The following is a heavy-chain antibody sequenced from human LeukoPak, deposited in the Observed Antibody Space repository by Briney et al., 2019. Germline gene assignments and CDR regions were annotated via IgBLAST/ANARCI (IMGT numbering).Heavy chain of an antibody. Sequence: ASVKVSCKASGYTFTSYGIRWVRQAPGQGLEWMGWISAYNGNTNYAQKLQGRVTMTTDTSTSTAYMELRSLRSDDTAVYYCARGPLGRGWYYFDYWGQGTLVTVSS. CDR3: ARGPLGRGWYYFDY. V-gene: IGHV1-18*01. D-gene: IGHD6-19*01. CDR1: GYTFTSYG. J-gene: IGHJ4*02. CDR2: ISAYNGNT.